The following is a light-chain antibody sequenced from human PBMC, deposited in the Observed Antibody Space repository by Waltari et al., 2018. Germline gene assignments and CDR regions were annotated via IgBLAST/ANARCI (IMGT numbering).Light chain of an antibody. V-gene: IGKV1-39*01. CDR2: GAS. CDR1: QSISKY. CDR3: QQTYSTPRT. Sequence: DIQMTQSPSSLSASVGDRVTITCRASQSISKYLNWYKQKPGKAPKLLIYGASSLQSGVPPRFSGSGSGTEFTLTISSLQPEDFATYYCQQTYSTPRTFGQGAKVDSK. J-gene: IGKJ1*01.